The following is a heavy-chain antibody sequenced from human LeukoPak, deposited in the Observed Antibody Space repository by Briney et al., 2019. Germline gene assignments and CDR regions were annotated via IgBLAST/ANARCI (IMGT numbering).Heavy chain of an antibody. CDR3: AREGFWSGSFDY. CDR1: GGSISSYY. V-gene: IGHV4-59*01. Sequence: SETLSLTCTVSGGSISSYYWSWIRQPPGKGLEWIWYIYYSGSTNYNPSLKSRVTISVDTSKNQFSLKLSSVTAADTAVYYCAREGFWSGSFDYWGQGTLVTVSS. D-gene: IGHD3-3*01. CDR2: IYYSGST. J-gene: IGHJ4*02.